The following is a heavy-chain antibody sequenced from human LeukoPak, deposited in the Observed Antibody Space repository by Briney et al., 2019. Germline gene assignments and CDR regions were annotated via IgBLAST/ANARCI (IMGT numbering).Heavy chain of an antibody. Sequence: GVSLRLSCVVSGFTFSSNGMSWVRQAPGKGLEWVSAISRSGGTTAYADSVKGRFTISRDNSKNTLYLQMNSLRAEDTAVYYCAGAPPCSGGSCYSGYFDCWGQGTLVTVSS. CDR2: ISRSGGTT. CDR1: GFTFSSNG. D-gene: IGHD2-15*01. J-gene: IGHJ4*02. CDR3: AGAPPCSGGSCYSGYFDC. V-gene: IGHV3-23*01.